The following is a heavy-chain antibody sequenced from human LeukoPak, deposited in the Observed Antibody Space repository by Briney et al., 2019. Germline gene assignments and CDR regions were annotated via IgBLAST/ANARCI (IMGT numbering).Heavy chain of an antibody. D-gene: IGHD6-13*01. CDR3: ATYGAAGTARGDWFDR. CDR2: ISGSGGST. Sequence: PGGSLRLSCAASGFTFSSYAMSWVRQAPGKGLEWVSAISGSGGSTYYADSVKGRFTISRDNSKNTLYLQMNSRRAEDTAVYYCATYGAAGTARGDWFDRWGQGTLVTVSS. J-gene: IGHJ5*02. CDR1: GFTFSSYA. V-gene: IGHV3-23*01.